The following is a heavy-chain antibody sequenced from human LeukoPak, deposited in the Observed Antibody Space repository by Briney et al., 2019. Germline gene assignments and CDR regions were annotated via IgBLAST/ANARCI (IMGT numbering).Heavy chain of an antibody. V-gene: IGHV3-30-3*01. CDR3: ATKSLRYFDSFDY. Sequence: GKSLRLSCAVSGFTFTTYAMHWVRQAPGKGLEWVAVISYDGSNKYYADSVKGRFTISRDNSKNTLYLQMNSLRAEDTAVYYCATKSLRYFDSFDYWGQGTLVTVSS. D-gene: IGHD3-9*01. CDR2: ISYDGSNK. CDR1: GFTFTTYA. J-gene: IGHJ4*02.